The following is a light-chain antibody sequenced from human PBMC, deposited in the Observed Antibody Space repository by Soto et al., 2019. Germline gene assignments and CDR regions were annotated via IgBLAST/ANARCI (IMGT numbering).Light chain of an antibody. CDR2: EVK. V-gene: IGLV2-14*01. CDR1: RSDIGSYDY. CDR3: SSYTSTPNTYA. J-gene: IGLJ1*01. Sequence: QSALTQPASVSGSPGQSISISCTGSRSDIGSYDYVSWFQQYPGKAPKVIIYEVKNRPSGISDRFSASKSGNTASLTISGLQAEDEADYYCSSYTSTPNTYAFGSGTKVTVL.